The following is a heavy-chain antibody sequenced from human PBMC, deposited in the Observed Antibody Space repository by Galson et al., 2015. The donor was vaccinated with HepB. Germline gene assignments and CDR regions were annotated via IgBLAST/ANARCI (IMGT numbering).Heavy chain of an antibody. J-gene: IGHJ6*02. V-gene: IGHV3-23*01. Sequence: SLRLSCAASGFTFSSYAMSWVRQAPGKGLEWVSAISGSGGSTYYADSVKGRFTISRDNSKNTLYLQMNSLRAEDTAVYYCAKDLGDYGDLNYYYYGMDVWGQGTTVTVSS. CDR2: ISGSGGST. CDR3: AKDLGDYGDLNYYYYGMDV. CDR1: GFTFSSYA. D-gene: IGHD4-17*01.